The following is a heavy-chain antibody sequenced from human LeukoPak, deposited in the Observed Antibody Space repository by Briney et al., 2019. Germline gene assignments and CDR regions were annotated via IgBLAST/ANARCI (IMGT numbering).Heavy chain of an antibody. CDR2: IYYSGNS. V-gene: IGHV4-59*01. J-gene: IGHJ4*02. Sequence: SETLSLTCTVPGGPLSRYYWSWLRQPPGKGLEWVGYIYYSGNSKYNPSLKCRVTISVDASKNQFSLKLSSVTAADTAVYYGARSHMFSSGWWEYYFDYWGQGTLVTVSS. D-gene: IGHD6-19*01. CDR1: GGPLSRYY. CDR3: ARSHMFSSGWWEYYFDY.